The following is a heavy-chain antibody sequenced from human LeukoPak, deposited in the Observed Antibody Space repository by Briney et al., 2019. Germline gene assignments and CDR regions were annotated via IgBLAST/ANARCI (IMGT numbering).Heavy chain of an antibody. D-gene: IGHD6-6*01. CDR3: ARVGRMYRGSLPQYSSSSGLSHFDY. J-gene: IGHJ4*02. V-gene: IGHV3-20*04. CDR2: INWNGGST. CDR1: GFTFDDYG. Sequence: GGSLRLSCAASGFTFDDYGMSWVRQAPGKGLEWVSGINWNGGSTGYADSVKGRFTISRDNAKNSLYLQMNSLRAEDTALYYCARVGRMYRGSLPQYSSSSGLSHFDYWGQGTLVTVSS.